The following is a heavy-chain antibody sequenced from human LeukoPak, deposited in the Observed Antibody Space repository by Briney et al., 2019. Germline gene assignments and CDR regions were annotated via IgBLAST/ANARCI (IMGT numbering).Heavy chain of an antibody. CDR3: AKEKVRGVIIPDAFDN. CDR2: ISGSGGST. CDR1: GFTFSSYT. J-gene: IGHJ3*02. D-gene: IGHD3-10*01. V-gene: IGHV3-23*01. Sequence: GGSLRLSCAASGFTFSSYTMSWVRQAPGKGLEWVSAISGSGGSTYYADSVKGRFTISRDNSKNTLYLQMNSLRAEDTAVYYCAKEKVRGVIIPDAFDNWGQGTMVTVSS.